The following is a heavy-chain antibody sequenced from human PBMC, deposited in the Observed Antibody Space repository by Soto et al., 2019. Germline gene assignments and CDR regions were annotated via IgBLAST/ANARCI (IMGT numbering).Heavy chain of an antibody. CDR1: GYTFTSYG. D-gene: IGHD3-3*01. Sequence: ASVKVSCKASGYTFTSYGISWVRQAPGQGLEWMGWISAYNGNTNYAQKLQGRVTMTTDTSTSTAYMELRSLRSEDTAVYYCAADKDFRSGYYRFDYWGQGTLVTVSS. CDR3: AADKDFRSGYYRFDY. V-gene: IGHV1-18*01. CDR2: ISAYNGNT. J-gene: IGHJ4*01.